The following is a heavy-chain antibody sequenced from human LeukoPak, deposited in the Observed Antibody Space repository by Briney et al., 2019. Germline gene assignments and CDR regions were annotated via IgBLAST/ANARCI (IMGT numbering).Heavy chain of an antibody. Sequence: PGGSLRLSCAASGFTFSSYAMSWVRQAPGKGLEWGSSVSGSGGSTYYADSVKGRFTISRDNSKSTLFLQMNSLRAEDTAVYYCAKSSYYDSSGYYREYYFDYWGQGTLVTVSS. V-gene: IGHV3-23*01. CDR3: AKSSYYDSSGYYREYYFDY. CDR1: GFTFSSYA. CDR2: VSGSGGST. J-gene: IGHJ4*02. D-gene: IGHD3-22*01.